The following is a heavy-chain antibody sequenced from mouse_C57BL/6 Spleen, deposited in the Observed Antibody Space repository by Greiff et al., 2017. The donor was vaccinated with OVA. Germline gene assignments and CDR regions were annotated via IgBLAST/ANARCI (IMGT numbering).Heavy chain of an antibody. V-gene: IGHV1-50*01. CDR1: GYTFTSYW. CDR3: ARGVDGYYEDY. Sequence: VQLQQPGAELVKPGASVKLSCKASGYTFTSYWMQWVKQRPGQGLEWIGEIDPSDSYTNYNQKFKGKATLTVDTSSSTAYMQLSSLTSEDSAVYYCARGVDGYYEDYWGQGTTLTVSS. CDR2: IDPSDSYT. J-gene: IGHJ2*01. D-gene: IGHD2-3*01.